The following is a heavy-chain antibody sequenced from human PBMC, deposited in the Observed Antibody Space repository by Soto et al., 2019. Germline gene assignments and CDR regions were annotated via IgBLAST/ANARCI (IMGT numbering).Heavy chain of an antibody. CDR3: VKGGGSGPPAGPLRYFDWLGREYYYYGMDV. V-gene: IGHV3-64D*08. J-gene: IGHJ6*02. CDR2: ISSNGGST. CDR1: GFTFSSYA. Sequence: GGSLRLSCSASGFTFSSYAMHWVRQAPGKGLEYVSAISSNGGSTYYADSVKGRFTISRDNSKNTLYLQMSSLRAEDTAVYYCVKGGGSGPPAGPLRYFDWLGREYYYYGMDVWGQGTTVTVSS. D-gene: IGHD3-9*01.